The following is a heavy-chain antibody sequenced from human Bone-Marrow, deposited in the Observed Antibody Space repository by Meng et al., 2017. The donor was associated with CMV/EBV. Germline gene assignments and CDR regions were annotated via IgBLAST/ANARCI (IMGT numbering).Heavy chain of an antibody. V-gene: IGHV3-23*01. J-gene: IGHJ6*02. Sequence: GGSLRLSCAASGFTFNSYAMSWVRQAPGKGLEWVSAISGGGGSTYYADSVKGRFTISRDNSKNTLYLQMNSLRAEDTAIYYCAHRGRDGYNTNYYGLDVWGQGTTVTVSS. CDR3: AHRGRDGYNTNYYGLDV. CDR1: GFTFNSYA. D-gene: IGHD5-24*01. CDR2: ISGGGGST.